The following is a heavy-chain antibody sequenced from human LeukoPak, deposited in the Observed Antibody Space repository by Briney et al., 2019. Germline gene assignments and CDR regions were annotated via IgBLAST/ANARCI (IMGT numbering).Heavy chain of an antibody. J-gene: IGHJ5*02. D-gene: IGHD6-13*01. Sequence: GGTLRLSCAASGFTFSSYGMSWVRQAPGKGLEWVSAISGSGRSTYYADSVKGRFTISRGNSKNTLYLQMNSLRAEDTAVYYCAKDGRGIAAAGPNWFDPWGQGTLVTVSS. V-gene: IGHV3-23*01. CDR1: GFTFSSYG. CDR2: ISGSGRST. CDR3: AKDGRGIAAAGPNWFDP.